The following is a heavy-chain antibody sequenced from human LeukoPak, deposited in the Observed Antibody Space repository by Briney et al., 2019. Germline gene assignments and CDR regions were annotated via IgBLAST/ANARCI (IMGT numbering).Heavy chain of an antibody. Sequence: SETLSVTCTVSGYSISSGYYWGWIRQPPGKGLEWIGSIYHSGSTYYNPSLKSRVTISVDTSKNQFSLKLSSVTAAGTAVYYCARDRVRGVIWSGAKFDPWGQGTLVTVSS. CDR3: ARDRVRGVIWSGAKFDP. D-gene: IGHD3-10*01. V-gene: IGHV4-38-2*02. CDR2: IYHSGST. CDR1: GYSISSGYY. J-gene: IGHJ5*02.